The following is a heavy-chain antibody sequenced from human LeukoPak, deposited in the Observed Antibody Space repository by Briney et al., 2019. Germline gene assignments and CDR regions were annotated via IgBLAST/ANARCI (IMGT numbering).Heavy chain of an antibody. J-gene: IGHJ3*02. V-gene: IGHV3-21*01. D-gene: IGHD6-13*01. CDR2: ITYSSDTT. CDR1: GFTFSSYG. Sequence: GGSLRLSCTASGFTFSSYGMTWVRQAPGKGLEWVSVITYSSDTTYYADSVKGRFTISRDNAKNSLYLQMNSLRAEDTAVYYCARVREAAAFDIWGQGTMVTVSS. CDR3: ARVREAAAFDI.